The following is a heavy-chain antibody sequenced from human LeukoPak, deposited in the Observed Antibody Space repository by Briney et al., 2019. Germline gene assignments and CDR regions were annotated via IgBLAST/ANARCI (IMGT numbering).Heavy chain of an antibody. CDR3: ARDSGSYNGFDY. Sequence: ASVKVSCKASGYTFTSYYMHWVRQAPGQGLEWMGIINPSGGSTSYAQKFQGRVTMTRDMSTSTAYMELRSLRSDDTAMYYCARDSGSYNGFDYWGQGTLVTVSS. D-gene: IGHD1-26*01. CDR2: INPSGGST. J-gene: IGHJ4*02. V-gene: IGHV1-46*01. CDR1: GYTFTSYY.